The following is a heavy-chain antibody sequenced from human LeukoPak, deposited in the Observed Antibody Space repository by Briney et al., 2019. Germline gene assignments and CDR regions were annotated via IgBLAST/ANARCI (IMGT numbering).Heavy chain of an antibody. Sequence: GGSLRLSCAASGFTFSSYAMSWVRQAPGKGLEWVSAISGSGGSIYYADSVKGRFTISRDNSKNTLYLQMNSLRAEDTAVYYCAKDYDFWSGYSDYWGQGTLVTVSS. V-gene: IGHV3-23*01. D-gene: IGHD3-3*01. CDR1: GFTFSSYA. CDR2: ISGSGGSI. CDR3: AKDYDFWSGYSDY. J-gene: IGHJ4*02.